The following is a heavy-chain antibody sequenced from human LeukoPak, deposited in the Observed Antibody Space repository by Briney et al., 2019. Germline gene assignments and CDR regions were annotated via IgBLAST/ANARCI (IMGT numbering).Heavy chain of an antibody. D-gene: IGHD3-9*01. CDR3: AKRDFDDYFDY. Sequence: GGSLRLSCAASGFTFSSFAMSLVRQAPGKGLEWVSGISGRGGSTYYADSVKGRLTISRDISKNTLYLQMNSLTAEDTAVYYCAKRDFDDYFDYWGQGTLVTVSS. V-gene: IGHV3-23*01. CDR1: GFTFSSFA. CDR2: ISGRGGST. J-gene: IGHJ4*02.